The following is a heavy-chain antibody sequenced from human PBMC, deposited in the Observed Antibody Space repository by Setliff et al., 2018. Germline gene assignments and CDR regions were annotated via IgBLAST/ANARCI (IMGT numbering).Heavy chain of an antibody. D-gene: IGHD6-6*01. V-gene: IGHV1-18*01. CDR2: ISAYNGNA. CDR3: ARDLFEYSSSSGSAAFDI. CDR1: GYTFTSYG. Sequence: ASVKVSCKASGYTFTSYGISWVRQAPGQGLEWMGWISAYNGNANYAQKLQVRLTMTTDTSTSTAYMELSSLRSEDTAVYSCARDLFEYSSSSGSAAFDIWGQGTMVTVSS. J-gene: IGHJ3*02.